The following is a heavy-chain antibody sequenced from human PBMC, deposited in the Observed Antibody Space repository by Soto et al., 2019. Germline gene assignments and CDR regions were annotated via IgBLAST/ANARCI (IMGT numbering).Heavy chain of an antibody. CDR3: AKSRDGYSFYYYYGMDV. CDR2: ILHDGSNE. CDR1: GFTFSNYG. Sequence: GGSLRLSCAAPGFTFSNYGMHWVRQAPGKGLEWVALILHDGSNEYYADSVKGRFTISRDNSKNTLYLQMNSLRGDDTAVYYCAKSRDGYSFYYYYGMDVGGQGTTVTSP. J-gene: IGHJ6*02. D-gene: IGHD4-4*01. V-gene: IGHV3-30*18.